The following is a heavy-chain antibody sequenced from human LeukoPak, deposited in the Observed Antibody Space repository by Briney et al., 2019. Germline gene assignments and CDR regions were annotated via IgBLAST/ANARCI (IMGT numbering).Heavy chain of an antibody. J-gene: IGHJ4*02. CDR2: IYYSGST. V-gene: IGHV4-39*01. D-gene: IGHD3-22*01. CDR3: ARDSSGYYGKGSYFDY. CDR1: GGSISSSSYY. Sequence: SETLSRTCTVSGGSISSSSYYWGWIRQPPGKGLEWIGSIYYSGSTYYNPSLKSRVTISVDTSKNQFSLKLSSVTAADTAVYYCARDSSGYYGKGSYFDYWGQGTLVTVSS.